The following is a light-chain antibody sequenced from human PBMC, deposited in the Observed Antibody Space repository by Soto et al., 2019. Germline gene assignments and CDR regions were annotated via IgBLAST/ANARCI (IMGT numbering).Light chain of an antibody. CDR3: QQYNTYAWT. CDR2: EAS. CDR1: QSIQTG. Sequence: DVQMTQSPFTVSASVGDTVTIACRASQSIQTGLAWFQQKPGKAPRLLISEASTLESGVPSRFSGVGSGTDFTLSIASLQPDDFATYYCQQYNTYAWTFGQGTKFEIK. V-gene: IGKV1-5*03. J-gene: IGKJ1*01.